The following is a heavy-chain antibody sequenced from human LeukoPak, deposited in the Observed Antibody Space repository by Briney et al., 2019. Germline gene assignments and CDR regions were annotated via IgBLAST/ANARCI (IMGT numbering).Heavy chain of an antibody. CDR1: GYTFTSYG. Sequence: ASVKVSCKASGYTFTSYGISWVRQAPGQGLEWMGWISAYNGNTNYAQKLQGRVTMTTGTSTSTAYMELRSLRSDDTAVYYCARDVQEGYYDSSGYSHYWGQGTLVTVSS. CDR2: ISAYNGNT. V-gene: IGHV1-18*01. D-gene: IGHD3-22*01. J-gene: IGHJ4*02. CDR3: ARDVQEGYYDSSGYSHY.